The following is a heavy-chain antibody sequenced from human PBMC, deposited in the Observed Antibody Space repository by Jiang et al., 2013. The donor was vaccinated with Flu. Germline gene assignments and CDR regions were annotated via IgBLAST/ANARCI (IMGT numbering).Heavy chain of an antibody. CDR3: ARDPRDCSGGSCYEFGWP. J-gene: IGHJ5*02. CDR2: IYHSGST. V-gene: IGHV4-38-2*02. D-gene: IGHD2-15*01. Sequence: GSGLVKPSETLSLTCTVSGYSISSGYYWGWIRQPPGKGLEWIGSIYHSGSTYYNPSLKSRVTISVDTSKNQFSLKLSSVTAADTAVYYCARDPRDCSGGSCYEFGWPWGQGTLVTVSS. CDR1: GYSISSGYY.